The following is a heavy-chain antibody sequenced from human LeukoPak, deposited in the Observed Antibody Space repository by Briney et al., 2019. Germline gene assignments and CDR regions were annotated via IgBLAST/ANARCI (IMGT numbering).Heavy chain of an antibody. CDR2: SNPNSGGT. J-gene: IGHJ4*02. CDR1: GYTFTGYY. D-gene: IGHD5-12*01. V-gene: IGHV1-2*02. Sequence: ASVKVSCKASGYTFTGYYMHWVRQAPGQGLEWRGWSNPNSGGTNYAQKFQGRVTMTRDTSITTAYQELSRLRSDDPAVYYCATVDIVAKNSDYWGQGTLVTVSS. CDR3: ATVDIVAKNSDY.